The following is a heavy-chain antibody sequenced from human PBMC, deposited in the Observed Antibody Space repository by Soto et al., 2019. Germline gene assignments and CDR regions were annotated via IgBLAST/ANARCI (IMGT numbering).Heavy chain of an antibody. CDR3: ARDLGRGSSGWYFGVGARRYYGMDV. D-gene: IGHD6-19*01. Sequence: GGSLRLSCAASGFTFSSYAMHWVRQAPGKGLEWVAVISYDGSNKYYADSVKGRFTISRDNSKNTLYLQMNSLRAEDTAVYYGARDLGRGSSGWYFGVGARRYYGMDVWGQGTTVTVSS. CDR1: GFTFSSYA. J-gene: IGHJ6*02. V-gene: IGHV3-30-3*01. CDR2: ISYDGSNK.